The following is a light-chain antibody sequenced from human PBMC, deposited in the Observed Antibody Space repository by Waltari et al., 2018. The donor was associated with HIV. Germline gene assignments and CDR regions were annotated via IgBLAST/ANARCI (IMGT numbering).Light chain of an antibody. CDR3: QQFKTCPLT. J-gene: IGKJ3*01. CDR1: QGIRNS. Sequence: DIQLTQSPSLLSASVGDRVTFTCRARQGIRNSLAWYQQRPGKASNHLIYAASTVHSGVPSRFSGSGSGTDFTLTISSRQPADFATYYCQQFKTCPLTFGPGTKVDVK. CDR2: AAS. V-gene: IGKV1-9*01.